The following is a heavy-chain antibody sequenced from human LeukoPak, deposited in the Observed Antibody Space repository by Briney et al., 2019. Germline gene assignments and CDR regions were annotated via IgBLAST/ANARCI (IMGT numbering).Heavy chain of an antibody. CDR1: GFTFSSYG. V-gene: IGHV3-30*18. J-gene: IGHJ4*02. CDR2: ISYDGSNK. CDR3: AKDVGRAAEDY. D-gene: IGHD6-13*01. Sequence: QSGGSLRLSCAASGFTFSSYGMHWVRQAPGKGLEWVAVISYDGSNKYYADSVKGRLTISRDNSKNTLYLQMNSLRAEDTAVCYCAKDVGRAAEDYWGQGTLVTVSS.